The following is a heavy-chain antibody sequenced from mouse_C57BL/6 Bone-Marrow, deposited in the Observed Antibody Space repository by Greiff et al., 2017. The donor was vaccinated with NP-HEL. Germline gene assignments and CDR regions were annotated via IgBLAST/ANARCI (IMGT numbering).Heavy chain of an antibody. Sequence: QVQLQQSGPELVKPGASVKISCKASGYAFSSSWMNWVKQRPGKGLEWIGRIYPGDGDTNYNGKFKGKATLTADKSSSTAYMQLSSLTSEDSAVYFSARQGYYAMDYWGQGTSVTVSS. CDR1: GYAFSSSW. CDR3: ARQGYYAMDY. V-gene: IGHV1-82*01. J-gene: IGHJ4*01. CDR2: IYPGDGDT.